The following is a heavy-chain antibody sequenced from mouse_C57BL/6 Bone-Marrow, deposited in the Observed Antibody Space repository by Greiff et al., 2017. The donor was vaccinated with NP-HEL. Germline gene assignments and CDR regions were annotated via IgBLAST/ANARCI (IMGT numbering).Heavy chain of an antibody. V-gene: IGHV14-4*01. CDR3: TTSYGSSLSYWYFDV. CDR1: GFNIQDDY. CDR2: IDPENGDT. D-gene: IGHD1-1*01. Sequence: DVQLQESGAELVRPGAPVKLSCTASGFNIQDDYMHWVKQRPEQGLEWIGWIDPENGDTEYASKFQGKATITADTSSNTAYLQLSSLTSEDTAVYYCTTSYGSSLSYWYFDVWGTGTTVTVSS. J-gene: IGHJ1*03.